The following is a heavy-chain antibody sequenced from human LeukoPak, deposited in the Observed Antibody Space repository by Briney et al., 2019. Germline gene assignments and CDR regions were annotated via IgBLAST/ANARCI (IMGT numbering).Heavy chain of an antibody. Sequence: PAGSLRLSCAASAFTFGTYAMNCVRQAPGKGVEWVSGILASGSTTYYASSVKGRFTISRDNSKNTLYLQMNSLRAEDTAIYYCAKDRVPDGRWNFDFWGQGTLVTVSS. V-gene: IGHV3-23*01. CDR2: ILASGSTT. J-gene: IGHJ4*02. CDR3: AKDRVPDGRWNFDF. CDR1: AFTFGTYA. D-gene: IGHD1-1*01.